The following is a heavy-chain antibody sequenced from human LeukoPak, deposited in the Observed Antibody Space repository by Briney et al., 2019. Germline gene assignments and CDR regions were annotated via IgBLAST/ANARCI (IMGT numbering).Heavy chain of an antibody. CDR3: AKWPEGAMDYFDY. CDR2: ISGDGTRT. D-gene: IGHD3-16*01. CDR1: GFSFSSYA. V-gene: IGHV3-23*01. Sequence: GGSLRLSCAASGFSFSSYAMTWARQAPVKGLEWVSAISGDGTRTYYADSVKGRFTISRDNSKNTLYLEMSSLRVEDTAIYYCAKWPEGAMDYFDYWGQGSLVTVSS. J-gene: IGHJ4*02.